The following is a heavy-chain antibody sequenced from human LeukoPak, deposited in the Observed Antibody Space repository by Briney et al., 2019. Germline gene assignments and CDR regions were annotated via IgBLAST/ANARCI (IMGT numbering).Heavy chain of an antibody. CDR1: GFTFSSYS. J-gene: IGHJ4*02. D-gene: IGHD3-9*01. CDR2: ISSSSSSI. CDR3: ARDEVDYDILSGYYWY. V-gene: IGHV3-21*01. Sequence: GGSLRLSCAASGFTFSSYSMNWVRQAPGKGLEWVSSISSSSSSIYYADSVKGRFTISRDNAENSLYLQMNSLRAEDTAVYYCARDEVDYDILSGYYWYWGQGTLVTVSS.